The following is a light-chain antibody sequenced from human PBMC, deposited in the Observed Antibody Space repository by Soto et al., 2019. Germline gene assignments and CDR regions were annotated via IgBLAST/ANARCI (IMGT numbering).Light chain of an antibody. CDR1: QSVSSSF. J-gene: IGKJ4*01. V-gene: IGKV3-20*01. CDR3: QQYGSSPGALT. Sequence: EIVLTQSPGTLSLSPGERATLSCRASQSVSSSFLAWYQQKPGQAPRLLIYAASSRATGIPDRFSGSGSGTAFTLTISRLEPEDFEVYYCQQYGSSPGALTFGGGTKVEIK. CDR2: AAS.